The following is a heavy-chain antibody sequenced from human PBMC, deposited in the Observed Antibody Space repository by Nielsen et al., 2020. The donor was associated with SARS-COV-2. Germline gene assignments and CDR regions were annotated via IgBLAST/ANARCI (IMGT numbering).Heavy chain of an antibody. CDR2: IGAGGDSI. J-gene: IGHJ4*02. V-gene: IGHV3-23*01. Sequence: GESLQISCAASGFTFSRHALTWVRQAPGKGLEWVSIIGAGGDSIYYADSVKGRFTISRDNSKNTLYLQINSRRDDDTAVYYCATQAEGYKSPYDYWGKG. D-gene: IGHD3-10*01. CDR1: GFTFSRHA. CDR3: ATQAEGYKSPYDY.